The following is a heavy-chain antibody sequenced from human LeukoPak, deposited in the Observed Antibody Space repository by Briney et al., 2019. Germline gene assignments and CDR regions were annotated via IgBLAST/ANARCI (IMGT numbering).Heavy chain of an antibody. CDR2: IIPIFGTA. CDR3: ARDYCSGGSCYYDY. Sequence: ASVKVSCKASGYTFTSYDINWVRQATGQGLEWMGGIIPIFGTANYAQKFQGRVTITADESTSTAYMELSSLRSEDTAVYYCARDYCSGGSCYYDYWGQGTLVTVSS. V-gene: IGHV1-69*13. D-gene: IGHD2-15*01. J-gene: IGHJ4*02. CDR1: GYTFTSYD.